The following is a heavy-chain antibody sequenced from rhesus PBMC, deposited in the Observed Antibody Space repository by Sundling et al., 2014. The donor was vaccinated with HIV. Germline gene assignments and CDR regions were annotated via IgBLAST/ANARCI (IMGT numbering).Heavy chain of an antibody. CDR1: GGSISSSNW. V-gene: IGHV4-93*01. Sequence: QVQLQESGPAVVKPSETLSLTCAVSGGSISSSNWWSWIRQSPGKGLEWIGGIYGSGGSTEYNPSLKSRVTISKDTSKNQFSLKLSSVTAADTAVYYCASPWNSWFGFDFWGQGVLVTVSS. J-gene: IGHJ4*01. CDR3: ASPWNSWFGFDF. D-gene: IGHD1-38*01. CDR2: IYGSGGST.